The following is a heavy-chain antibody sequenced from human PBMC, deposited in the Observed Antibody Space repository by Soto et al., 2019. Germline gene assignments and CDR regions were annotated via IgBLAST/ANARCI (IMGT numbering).Heavy chain of an antibody. Sequence: SETLSLTCTVSVGSVSSGSYYWSWIRQPPGKGLEWIGYIYYSGSTNYNPSLKSRVTISVDTSENQFSLKLSSVTAADTAVYYCARDSRVTMVRGASYYYYGMDVWGQGTTVTVSS. D-gene: IGHD3-10*01. CDR3: ARDSRVTMVRGASYYYYGMDV. CDR1: VGSVSSGSYY. J-gene: IGHJ6*02. CDR2: IYYSGST. V-gene: IGHV4-61*01.